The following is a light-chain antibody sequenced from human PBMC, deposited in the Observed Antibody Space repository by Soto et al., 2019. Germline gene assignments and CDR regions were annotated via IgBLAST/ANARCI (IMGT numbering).Light chain of an antibody. J-gene: IGLJ2*01. CDR3: CSFALRSTLI. CDR2: EGG. Sequence: QSVLTQPASVSGSPGQSITISCTGTSSDVGGYNYVSWYQQHPGKAPKLMIYEGGKRPSGVSNRFSGSKSGNTASLTISGLQAEDEADYYCCSFALRSTLIFGGGTKLTVL. CDR1: SSDVGGYNY. V-gene: IGLV2-23*01.